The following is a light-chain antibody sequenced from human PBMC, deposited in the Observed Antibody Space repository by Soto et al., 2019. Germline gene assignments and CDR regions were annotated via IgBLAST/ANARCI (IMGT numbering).Light chain of an antibody. CDR3: QSYASSLSAVV. Sequence: QSVLTQPPSVSGAPGQRVTISCTGSSSNIGAGYDVHWYQQLPGTAPKLLIYGNSNRPSGVPDRFSGSKSGTSASLAITGLQPEDEPDYYCQSYASSLSAVVFGGGTKVTVL. V-gene: IGLV1-40*01. J-gene: IGLJ2*01. CDR1: SSNIGAGYD. CDR2: GNS.